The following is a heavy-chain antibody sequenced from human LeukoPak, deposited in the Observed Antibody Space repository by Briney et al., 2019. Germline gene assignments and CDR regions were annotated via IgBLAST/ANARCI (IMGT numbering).Heavy chain of an antibody. CDR2: INHSGST. CDR3: ARGITMVRGNWFDP. J-gene: IGHJ5*02. V-gene: IGHV4-34*01. D-gene: IGHD3-10*01. CDR1: GGSFSGYY. Sequence: SETLSLTCAVYGGSFSGYYWSWIRQPPGKGLEWIGEINHSGSTNYNPSLKSRVTISVDTSKNQFSLKLSSVTAADTAVYYCARGITMVRGNWFDPWGQGTLVTVSS.